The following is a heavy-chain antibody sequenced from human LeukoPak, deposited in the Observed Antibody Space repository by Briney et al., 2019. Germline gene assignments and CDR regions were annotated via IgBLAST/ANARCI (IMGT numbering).Heavy chain of an antibody. J-gene: IGHJ4*02. CDR1: GFTLSSYS. D-gene: IGHD2-21*02. CDR2: IDSSSRTI. Sequence: GGSLRLSCAASGFTLSSYSMNWVRQAPGKGLEWISFIDSSSRTIFYAESVKGRFTISRDNAKNSLYLQMNSLRAEDTAVYYCARDCGGDCYLGSFDYWGQGTLVTVSS. V-gene: IGHV3-48*04. CDR3: ARDCGGDCYLGSFDY.